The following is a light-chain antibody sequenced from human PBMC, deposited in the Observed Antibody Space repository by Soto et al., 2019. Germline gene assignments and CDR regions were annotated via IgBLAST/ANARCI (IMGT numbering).Light chain of an antibody. V-gene: IGKV1D-12*01. Sequence: DIQMTQSHSSVSASVVDRVTITCHASQGVSRPLAWYQQKTGKAPKLLIYSASSLQSGVPSRFSGSGFGTDFTLTISSLQPEEFATYDCQQADAFPITVGQGTRLEIK. J-gene: IGKJ5*01. CDR3: QQADAFPIT. CDR2: SAS. CDR1: QGVSRP.